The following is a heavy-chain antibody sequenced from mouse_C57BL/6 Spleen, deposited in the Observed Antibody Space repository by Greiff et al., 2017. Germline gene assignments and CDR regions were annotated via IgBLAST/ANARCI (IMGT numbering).Heavy chain of an antibody. V-gene: IGHV1-52*01. J-gene: IGHJ4*01. CDR3: ARLGYYGNYAMDY. Sequence: QVQLQQSGAELVRPGSSVKLSCKASGYTFTSYWMHWVKQRPIQGLEWIGNIDPSDSETHYNQKFKDKATLTVDKSSSTAYMQLSSLTSEDSAVYYCARLGYYGNYAMDYWGQGTSVTVSS. CDR1: GYTFTSYW. D-gene: IGHD1-1*01. CDR2: IDPSDSET.